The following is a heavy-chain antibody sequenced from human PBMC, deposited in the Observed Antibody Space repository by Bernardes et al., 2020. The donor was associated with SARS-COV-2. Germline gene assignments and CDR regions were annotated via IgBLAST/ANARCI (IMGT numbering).Heavy chain of an antibody. D-gene: IGHD3-3*01. Sequence: SVKVSCKASGYTFNGYYIHWVRQAPGQGLEWRGRVNPNSGDTNYAQKFQGRVTMTRDTSISTAYMELSRLSSDATAVYYCARARSASRDNWGQGTLVTVSS. CDR1: GYTFNGYY. CDR2: VNPNSGDT. CDR3: ARARSASRDN. J-gene: IGHJ4*02. V-gene: IGHV1-2*06.